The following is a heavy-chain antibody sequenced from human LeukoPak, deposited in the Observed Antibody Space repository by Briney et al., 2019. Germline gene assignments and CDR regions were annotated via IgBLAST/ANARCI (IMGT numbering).Heavy chain of an antibody. D-gene: IGHD2-2*01. Sequence: PGGSLRLSCAASGFTVSSNYMSWVRQAPGEGLEWVSVISDSGGTTYYADFVKGRFTISGDNSKNTLYLQMNSLRAEDTAIYYCVKDRPPSMKSGIDYWGQGTLVTVSS. CDR2: ISDSGGTT. CDR3: VKDRPPSMKSGIDY. CDR1: GFTVSSNY. V-gene: IGHV3-23*01. J-gene: IGHJ4*02.